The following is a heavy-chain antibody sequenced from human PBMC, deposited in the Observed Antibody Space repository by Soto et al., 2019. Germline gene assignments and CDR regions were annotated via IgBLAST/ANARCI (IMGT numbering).Heavy chain of an antibody. J-gene: IGHJ6*03. CDR2: ISAYNGNT. CDR3: AGDRTIFGVVSASHYYYYMDV. V-gene: IGHV1-18*01. D-gene: IGHD3-3*01. Sequence: ASVKVSCKASGYTYTSYVISRVRQAPGQGLEWMGWISAYNGNTNYAQKLQGRVTMTTDTSTSTAYMELRRLRSDDTAVYYCAGDRTIFGVVSASHYYYYMDVWGKGTTVTVSS. CDR1: GYTYTSYV.